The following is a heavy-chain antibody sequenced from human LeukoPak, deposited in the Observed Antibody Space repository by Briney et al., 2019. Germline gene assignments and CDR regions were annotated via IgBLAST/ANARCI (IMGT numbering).Heavy chain of an antibody. D-gene: IGHD3-3*01. Sequence: SETLSLTCTVSGGSISSSSYYWGWIRQPPGKGLEWIGSIYYSGSTYYNPSLKSRVTILVDTPKNQFSLKLSSVTAADTAVYYCARGIDFWSGYFFDYWGQGTLVTVSS. J-gene: IGHJ4*02. V-gene: IGHV4-39*07. CDR3: ARGIDFWSGYFFDY. CDR2: IYYSGST. CDR1: GGSISSSSYY.